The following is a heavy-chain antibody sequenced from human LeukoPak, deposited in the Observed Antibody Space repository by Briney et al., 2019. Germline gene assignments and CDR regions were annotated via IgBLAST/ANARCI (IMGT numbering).Heavy chain of an antibody. CDR3: AADIVVVPAAINAFDI. CDR2: IYTSGST. CDR1: GGSISSGSYY. J-gene: IGHJ3*02. D-gene: IGHD2-2*01. Sequence: SETLSLTCTVSGGSISSGSYYWSWIRQPAGKGLEWIGRIYTSGSTNYNPSLKSRVTISVDTSKNQFSLKLSSVTAADTAVYYCAADIVVVPAAINAFDIWGQGTMVTVSS. V-gene: IGHV4-61*02.